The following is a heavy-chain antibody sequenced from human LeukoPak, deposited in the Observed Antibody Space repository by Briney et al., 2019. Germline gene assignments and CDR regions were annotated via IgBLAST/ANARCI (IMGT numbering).Heavy chain of an antibody. D-gene: IGHD2-15*01. CDR3: VGSCYQGDWFDP. V-gene: IGHV3-23*01. Sequence: GGSLRLSCAASGFTFSTYAMSWVRQAPGKGLEWVSSISDGGDSTFHVDSVKGRFTISRDNSKNTLYLQMNSLRAEDTAVYYCVGSCYQGDWFDPWGQGTLVTVSS. CDR1: GFTFSTYA. CDR2: ISDGGDST. J-gene: IGHJ5*02.